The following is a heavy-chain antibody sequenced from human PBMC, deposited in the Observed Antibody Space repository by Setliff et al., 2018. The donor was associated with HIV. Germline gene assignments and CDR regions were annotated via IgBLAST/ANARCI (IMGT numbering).Heavy chain of an antibody. CDR3: ARGGALSGFFFPNWLDP. J-gene: IGHJ5*02. V-gene: IGHV1-2*02. CDR1: GYIFTVYH. Sequence: ASVKVSCKASGYIFTVYHIHWVRQAPGQGLEWVGWINPNSGGTKFAGESQGRITMTRDTSINTVYMDLSRLTSDDTGIYYCARGGALSGFFFPNWLDPWGQGTLVTVSS. D-gene: IGHD6-19*01. CDR2: INPNSGGT.